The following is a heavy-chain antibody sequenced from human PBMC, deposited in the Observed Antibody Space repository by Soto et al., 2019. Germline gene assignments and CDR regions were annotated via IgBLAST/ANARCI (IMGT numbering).Heavy chain of an antibody. J-gene: IGHJ6*03. CDR3: ARDPAYSGYEAPYFYYYMDV. D-gene: IGHD5-12*01. CDR2: ISSSSSAI. V-gene: IGHV3-48*01. CDR1: GFTFSSYS. Sequence: GGSLRLSCAASGFTFSSYSMNWVRQAPGKGLEWVSYISSSSSAIYYADSVKGRFTISRDNAKNSLYLQVNSLRAEDTAVYYCARDPAYSGYEAPYFYYYMDVWGKGTTVTVSS.